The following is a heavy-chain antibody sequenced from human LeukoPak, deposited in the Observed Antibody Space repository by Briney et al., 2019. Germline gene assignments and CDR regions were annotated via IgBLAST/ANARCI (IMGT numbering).Heavy chain of an antibody. CDR3: ARSASAFDI. J-gene: IGHJ3*02. V-gene: IGHV3-21*01. CDR2: ISSSSSYI. Sequence: PGGSLRLSCAVSGITLSNYGMSWVRQAPGKGLEWVSSISSSSSYIYYADSVKGRFTISRDNAKNSLYLQMNSLRAEDTAVYYCARSASAFDIWGQGTMVTVSS. CDR1: GITLSNYG.